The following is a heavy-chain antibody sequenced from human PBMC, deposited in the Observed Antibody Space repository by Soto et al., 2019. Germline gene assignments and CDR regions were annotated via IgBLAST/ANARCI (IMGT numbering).Heavy chain of an antibody. CDR1: SGSISSSNW. D-gene: IGHD2-2*02. CDR2: IYHSGNT. CDR3: ARVGYSGFDY. J-gene: IGHJ4*02. Sequence: SETLSLTCAVSSGSISSSNWWSLVRQPPGKGLEWIGEIYHSGNTNYNPSLKSRVTISVDRSKNQFSLKLNSVTAADTAVYFCARVGYSGFDYWGQGVLVTVSS. V-gene: IGHV4-4*02.